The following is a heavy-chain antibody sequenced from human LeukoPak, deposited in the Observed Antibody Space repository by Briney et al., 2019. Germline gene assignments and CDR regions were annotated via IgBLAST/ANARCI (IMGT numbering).Heavy chain of an antibody. V-gene: IGHV3-13*01. CDR2: IGTAGDT. CDR3: ARALLSGDYGGLAYYFDY. CDR1: GFTSSSYD. J-gene: IGHJ4*02. Sequence: GGSLRLSCAASGFTSSSYDMHWVRQATGKGLEWVSAIGTAGDTYYPGSVKGRFTISRENAKNSLYLQMTSLSAGDTAVYYCARALLSGDYGGLAYYFDYWGQGTLVTVSS. D-gene: IGHD4-23*01.